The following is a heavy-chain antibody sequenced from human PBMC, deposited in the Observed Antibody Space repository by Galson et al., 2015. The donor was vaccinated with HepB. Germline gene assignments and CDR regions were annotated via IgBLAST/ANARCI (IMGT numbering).Heavy chain of an antibody. V-gene: IGHV3-64D*06. J-gene: IGHJ4*02. CDR3: VKGWMATRRLFDY. Sequence: SLRLSCAASGFTFSSYAMHWVRQAPGKGLEYVSAISSNGGSTYYADSVKGRFTISRDNSKNTLYLQMSSLRAEDTAVYYCVKGWMATRRLFDYWGQGTLVTVSS. CDR2: ISSNGGST. CDR1: GFTFSSYA. D-gene: IGHD5-24*01.